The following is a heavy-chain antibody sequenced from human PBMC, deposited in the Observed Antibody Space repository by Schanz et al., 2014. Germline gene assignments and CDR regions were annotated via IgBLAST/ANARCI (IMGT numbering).Heavy chain of an antibody. J-gene: IGHJ4*02. D-gene: IGHD3-22*01. V-gene: IGHV3-30*02. CDR3: AKSYDTSGYSGFDY. Sequence: QVQLVESGGGVVQPGGSLRLSCAASGFTFSSYGMHWVRQVPGKGLEWVAVVCYDGSKKYYADSVKGRFTISRDNSKNTLYLQMNSLRTEDTAVYFCAKSYDTSGYSGFDYWGQGTLVTVSS. CDR2: VCYDGSKK. CDR1: GFTFSSYG.